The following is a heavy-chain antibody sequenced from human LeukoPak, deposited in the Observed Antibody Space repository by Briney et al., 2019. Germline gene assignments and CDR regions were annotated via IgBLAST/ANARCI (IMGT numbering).Heavy chain of an antibody. CDR2: ISYSGST. J-gene: IGHJ5*02. CDR1: GGSITSYH. Sequence: SETLSLTCTVSGGSITSYHWSWIRQPPGKGLEWIGYISYSGSTNYNPSLKSRVTISIDTSKNQFSLKLSSVTAADTAVYYCASGGFCGSTTCYPNWFDPWGQGTLVTVSS. V-gene: IGHV4-59*01. CDR3: ASGGFCGSTTCYPNWFDP. D-gene: IGHD2-2*01.